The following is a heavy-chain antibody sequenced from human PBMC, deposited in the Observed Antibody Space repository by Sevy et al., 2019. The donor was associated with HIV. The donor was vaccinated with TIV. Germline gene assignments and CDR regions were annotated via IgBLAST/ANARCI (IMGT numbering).Heavy chain of an antibody. V-gene: IGHV3-30-3*01. J-gene: IGHJ4*02. CDR1: GFPFTTYA. Sequence: GGSLRLSCAASGFPFTTYAVHWVRQAPGKGLEWLAVIPFNGGNKFYADSVRGRFTISRDNSENTMYLQMNSLRVEDTAMYYCARDVSGGERLGQLSAYFDYWGQGTLVTVSS. D-gene: IGHD3-16*02. CDR2: IPFNGGNK. CDR3: ARDVSGGERLGQLSAYFDY.